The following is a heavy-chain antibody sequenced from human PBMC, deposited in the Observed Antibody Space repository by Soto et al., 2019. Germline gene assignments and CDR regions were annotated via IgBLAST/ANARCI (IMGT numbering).Heavy chain of an antibody. CDR2: TYYRSKWYY. J-gene: IGHJ4*02. V-gene: IGHV6-1*01. D-gene: IGHD5-18*01. CDR3: ARDPGYSLDY. CDR1: GDSVSIKSAA. Sequence: SQTLSLTCAISGDSVSIKSAAWNWIRQSPSRGLEWLGRTYYRSKWYYDYADSVKSRITINSDTSKNQFSLQLNSVTPEDTAVYYCARDPGYSLDYWGQGTRVTVSS.